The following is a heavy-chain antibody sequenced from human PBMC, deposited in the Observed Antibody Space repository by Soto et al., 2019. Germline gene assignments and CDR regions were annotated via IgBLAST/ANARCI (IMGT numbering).Heavy chain of an antibody. Sequence: RSLTCAVSGGSISSSNWWSWVRQPPGKGLEWIGEIYHSGSTNYNPSLKSRVTISVDKSKNQFSLKLSSVTAADTAVYYCAREDSSGPSAFDIWGQGTMVTVSS. V-gene: IGHV4-4*02. D-gene: IGHD3-22*01. CDR3: AREDSSGPSAFDI. CDR1: GGSISSSNW. J-gene: IGHJ3*02. CDR2: IYHSGST.